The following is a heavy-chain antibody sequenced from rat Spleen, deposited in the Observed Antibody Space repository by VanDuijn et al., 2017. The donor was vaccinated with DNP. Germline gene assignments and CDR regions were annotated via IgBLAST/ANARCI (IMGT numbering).Heavy chain of an antibody. CDR3: ARHRAIAAIWDY. Sequence: EVQLVESGGGLVQPGRSLKLSCAASGFTFSKEAMAWVRQAPTKGLEWVASISVGGGNTYYRDSVKGRFTISRDNAKNTQYLQMDSLRSEDTATYYCARHRAIAAIWDYWGQGVMVTVSS. CDR2: ISVGGGNT. J-gene: IGHJ2*01. V-gene: IGHV5S13*01. D-gene: IGHD1-2*01. CDR1: GFTFSKEA.